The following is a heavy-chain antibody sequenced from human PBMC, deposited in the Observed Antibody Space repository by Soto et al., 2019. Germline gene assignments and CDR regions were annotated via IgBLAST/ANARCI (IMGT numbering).Heavy chain of an antibody. J-gene: IGHJ6*02. CDR3: AAELGFGKLSVV. V-gene: IGHV1-69*01. Sequence: QVQVVQSGVEVRRPGSSVKVSCNASGDTFKNCVISWVRQAPGQGLEWMGGIIPLFGTTDFAQRFQGRLTITTDESTTTAYMELSRLRSEDTATYYCAAELGFGKLSVVWGQGTPVIVSS. D-gene: IGHD3-10*01. CDR2: IIPLFGTT. CDR1: GDTFKNCV.